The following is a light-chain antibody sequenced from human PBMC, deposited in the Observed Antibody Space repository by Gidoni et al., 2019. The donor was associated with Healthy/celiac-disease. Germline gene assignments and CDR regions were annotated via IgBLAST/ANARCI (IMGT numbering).Light chain of an antibody. CDR3: QAWDSSSVV. J-gene: IGLJ2*01. Sequence: SYELTQPPSVAVAPGQTASITCTGDKVGDKYACWYQQKPGQSPELVIYQDSKRPSGIPERFSGSNSGNTAPLTISGTQAMDESDYYCQAWDSSSVVFGGGTKLTVL. CDR1: KVGDKY. CDR2: QDS. V-gene: IGLV3-1*01.